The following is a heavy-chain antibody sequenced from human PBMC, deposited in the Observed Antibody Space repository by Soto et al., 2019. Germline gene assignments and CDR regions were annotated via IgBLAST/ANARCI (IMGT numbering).Heavy chain of an antibody. Sequence: EVQVLESGGDLVQPGGSLRLSCAASGFTFSDYAMTWVRQAPGKGLDWVSSVSANGDITYYADSVKGRFTISRDNSNNTLLLQMNSLRAEDTALFYCARGDRGGSGSPASYYFSGLDVWGQGNTVTVSS. V-gene: IGHV3-23*01. D-gene: IGHD3-10*01. J-gene: IGHJ6*02. CDR2: VSANGDIT. CDR1: GFTFSDYA. CDR3: ARGDRGGSGSPASYYFSGLDV.